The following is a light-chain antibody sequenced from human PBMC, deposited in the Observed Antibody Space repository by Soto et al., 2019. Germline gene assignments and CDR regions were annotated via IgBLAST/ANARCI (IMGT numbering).Light chain of an antibody. CDR2: DAS. J-gene: IGKJ3*01. CDR1: QDITNY. Sequence: DIQMTQSPSSLSASVGDRVTITCQASQDITNYLNWYQQKPGKAPELLIYDASFLETGVPSRFSGSGSGTHFTFTINNLQPEDIATYYCQHYDSPIITFGPGTKVDIK. CDR3: QHYDSPIIT. V-gene: IGKV1-33*01.